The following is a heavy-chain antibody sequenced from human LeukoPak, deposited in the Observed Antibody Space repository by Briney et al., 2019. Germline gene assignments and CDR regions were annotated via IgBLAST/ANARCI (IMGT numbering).Heavy chain of an antibody. Sequence: GGSLRLSCAASGFTFSSYWMSWVRQAPGKGLEWVANIKQDGSEKYYVDSVKGRFTISRDNAKNSLYLQMNSLRAEDTAVYYCARGGDSSGWYYYYYMDVWGKGTTVTISS. J-gene: IGHJ6*03. CDR1: GFTFSSYW. CDR2: IKQDGSEK. D-gene: IGHD6-19*01. V-gene: IGHV3-7*01. CDR3: ARGGDSSGWYYYYYMDV.